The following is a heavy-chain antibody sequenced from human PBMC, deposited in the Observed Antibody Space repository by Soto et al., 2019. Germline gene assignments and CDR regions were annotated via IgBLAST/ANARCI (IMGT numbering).Heavy chain of an antibody. CDR3: SRGDCTNGVCYARFDP. D-gene: IGHD2-8*01. V-gene: IGHV1-69*12. J-gene: IGHJ5*02. CDR1: GGTFSSYA. CDR2: IIPIFGTA. Sequence: QVQLVQSGAEVKKPGSSVKVSCKASGGTFSSYAISWVRQAPGQGLEWMGGIIPIFGTANYAQKFQGRVTITADETTSIAYRQLSSLKSEDTAVYYGSRGDCTNGVCYARFDPWGQGTLVNVSS.